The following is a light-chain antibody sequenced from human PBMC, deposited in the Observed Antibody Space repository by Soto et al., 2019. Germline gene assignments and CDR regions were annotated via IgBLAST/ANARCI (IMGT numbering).Light chain of an antibody. Sequence: IVFTQSPWALCLSPGERVTLSCRASQSVSTSLAWYQHKPGQAPTLLMSGASNRASGVPVRFSGSGSGTDFTLTITRLEPEDFALYYCQQYGGSPITFGLGTRLEIK. J-gene: IGKJ5*01. V-gene: IGKV3-20*01. CDR1: QSVSTS. CDR2: GAS. CDR3: QQYGGSPIT.